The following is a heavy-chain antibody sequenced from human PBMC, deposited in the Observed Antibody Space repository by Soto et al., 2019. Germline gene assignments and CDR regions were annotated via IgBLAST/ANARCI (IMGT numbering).Heavy chain of an antibody. CDR2: ISYDGSNK. J-gene: IGHJ6*02. D-gene: IGHD3-10*01. CDR3: ASGAVRYGSGTGMDV. V-gene: IGHV3-30-3*01. CDR1: GFTFSSYA. Sequence: QVQLVESGGGVVQPGRSLRLSCAASGFTFSSYAMHWVRQAPGKGLEWVAVISYDGSNKYYADSVKGRFTISRDNSKNTLYLQMNSLRAEDTAVYYCASGAVRYGSGTGMDVWGQGTPVTVSS.